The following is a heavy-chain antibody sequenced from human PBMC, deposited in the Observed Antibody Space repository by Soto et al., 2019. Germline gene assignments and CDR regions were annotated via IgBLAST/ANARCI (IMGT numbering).Heavy chain of an antibody. D-gene: IGHD2-2*01. CDR1: GGTFSSYT. Sequence: QVQLVQSGAEVKKPGSSVKVSCKASGGTFSSYTISWVRQAPGQGLEWVGGIIPVIDKAKYAQQFQGRVTITADKSTSTAYMELSSLRSEDTAVYYCARGGIPSAMNNWFDPWGRGTLVTVSS. CDR3: ARGGIPSAMNNWFDP. CDR2: IIPVIDKA. J-gene: IGHJ5*02. V-gene: IGHV1-69*06.